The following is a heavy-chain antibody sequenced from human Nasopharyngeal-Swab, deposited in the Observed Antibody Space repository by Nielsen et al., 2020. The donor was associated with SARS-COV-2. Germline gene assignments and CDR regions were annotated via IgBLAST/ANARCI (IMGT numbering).Heavy chain of an antibody. CDR3: AKVSTVYGMDV. CDR1: GFTFDDYA. Sequence: SLKISCAASGFTFDDYAMHWVRQAPGKGLEWVSGISWNSGSVGYADFVKGRFTISRDNAKNSLYLQMNSLRAEDTAVYYCAKVSTVYGMDVWGQGTTVTVSS. CDR2: ISWNSGSV. V-gene: IGHV3-9*01. J-gene: IGHJ6*02. D-gene: IGHD1-14*01.